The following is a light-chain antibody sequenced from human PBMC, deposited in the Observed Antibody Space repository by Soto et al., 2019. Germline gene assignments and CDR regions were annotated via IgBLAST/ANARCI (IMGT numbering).Light chain of an antibody. J-gene: IGKJ1*01. V-gene: IGKV3D-15*01. CDR2: GAS. CDR1: QSVSSN. Sequence: VGRTQSPATLSVSPGERSPLSCRASQSVSSNLAWYQQKPGQAPRLLIYGASSRATGIPDRFSGSGAGTEFTLTISSLQSEDFAVYYCQQYNNWPRTFGQGTKVDNK. CDR3: QQYNNWPRT.